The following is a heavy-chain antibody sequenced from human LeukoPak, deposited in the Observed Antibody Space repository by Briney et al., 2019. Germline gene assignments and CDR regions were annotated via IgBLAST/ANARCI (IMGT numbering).Heavy chain of an antibody. D-gene: IGHD6-19*01. CDR3: AKAPSRYSSGWYEGIDY. V-gene: IGHV3-30-3*01. J-gene: IGHJ4*02. CDR2: ISYDGSNK. CDR1: GFTFSSYA. Sequence: GGSLRLSCAASGFTFSSYAMHWVRQAPGKGLEWVAVISYDGSNKYYADSVKGRFTISRDNSKNTLYLQMNSLRAEDTAVYFCAKAPSRYSSGWYEGIDYWGQGTLVTVSS.